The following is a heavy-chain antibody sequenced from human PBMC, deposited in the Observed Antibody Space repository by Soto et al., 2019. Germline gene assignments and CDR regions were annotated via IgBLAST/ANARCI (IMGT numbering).Heavy chain of an antibody. CDR3: ARDLSSRSSSGLYFDD. CDR2: ISSYNGNT. D-gene: IGHD6-6*01. Sequence: XSGKVCFKASGSTFTSYGIRLVRQAPGQGLECMGWISSYNGNTNYAQKLQGRVTMTTDTSTSTAYMELRSLRSDDTAVYYCARDLSSRSSSGLYFDDWAQGTLVTVSS. CDR1: GSTFTSYG. V-gene: IGHV1-18*01. J-gene: IGHJ4*02.